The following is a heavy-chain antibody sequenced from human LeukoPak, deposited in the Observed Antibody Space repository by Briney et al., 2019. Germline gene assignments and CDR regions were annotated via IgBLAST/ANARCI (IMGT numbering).Heavy chain of an antibody. J-gene: IGHJ6*03. Sequence: VASVKVSCKPSLYTFTSNGIIWVRQAPGQGLEWMGWINPDTDNTEYGQTFQGRLTMTTDTSTSTIYMELRSLRSDDTAVYYWARVYGYYYYYMDVWGKGTTVTVPS. CDR1: LYTFTSNG. V-gene: IGHV1-18*01. D-gene: IGHD4-17*01. CDR3: ARVYGYYYYYMDV. CDR2: INPDTDNT.